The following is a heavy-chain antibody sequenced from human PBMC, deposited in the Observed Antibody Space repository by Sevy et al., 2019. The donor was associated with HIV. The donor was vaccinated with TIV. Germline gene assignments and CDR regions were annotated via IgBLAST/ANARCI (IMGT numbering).Heavy chain of an antibody. CDR3: AKDMGFTGTFPLDL. CDR1: GFTFGDSP. D-gene: IGHD1-1*01. CDR2: ITWDGGNT. Sequence: GGSLRLSCTASGFTFGDSPMHWVRQAPGKGLEWLSLITWDGGNTYYSDSVKGRFTVSRDNNKNSMYLHMNRLRAEDTAIYYCAKDMGFTGTFPLDLWGQGTLVTVSS. J-gene: IGHJ5*02. V-gene: IGHV3-43D*04.